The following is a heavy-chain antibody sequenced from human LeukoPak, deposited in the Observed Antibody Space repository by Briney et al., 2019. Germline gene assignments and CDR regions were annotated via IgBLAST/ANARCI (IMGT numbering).Heavy chain of an antibody. Sequence: PLASVKVSCKASGGTFSSYAISWVRQAPGQGLEWMGGIIPIFGTANYAQKFQGRVTITTDESTSTAYMGLSSLRSEDTAVYYCAVTVVAAEDYYYYSRDAGGKGPTVTVS. J-gene: IGHJ6*03. CDR2: IIPIFGTA. CDR1: GGTFSSYA. D-gene: IGHD2-15*01. V-gene: IGHV1-69*05. CDR3: AVTVVAAEDYYYYSRDA.